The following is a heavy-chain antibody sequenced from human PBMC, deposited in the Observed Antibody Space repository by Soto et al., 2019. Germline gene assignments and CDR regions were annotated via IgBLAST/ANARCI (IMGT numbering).Heavy chain of an antibody. CDR1: GYTFTSYG. V-gene: IGHV1-18*01. CDR2: ISAYNGNT. CDR3: ARIGYYGYFSGVPY. J-gene: IGHJ4*02. Sequence: GAAVKVSCKASGYTFTSYGISWVRQAPGQGLEWMGWISAYNGNTNYAQKLQGRVTMTTDTSTSTAYMELRSLRSDDTAVYYCARIGYYGYFSGVPYWGQGILVTVSS. D-gene: IGHD3-10*01.